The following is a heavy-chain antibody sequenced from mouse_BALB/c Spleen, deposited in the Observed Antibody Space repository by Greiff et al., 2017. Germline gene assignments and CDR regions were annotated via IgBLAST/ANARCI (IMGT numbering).Heavy chain of an antibody. V-gene: IGHV5-17*02. D-gene: IGHD4-1*01. J-gene: IGHJ3*01. Sequence: EVQLVESGGGLVQPGGSRKLSCAASGFTFSSFGMHWVRQAPEKGLEWVAYISSGSSTIYYADTVKGRFTISRDNPKNTLFLQMTSLRSEDTAMYYCARPLTGTWFAYWGQGTLVTVSA. CDR3: ARPLTGTWFAY. CDR2: ISSGSSTI. CDR1: GFTFSSFG.